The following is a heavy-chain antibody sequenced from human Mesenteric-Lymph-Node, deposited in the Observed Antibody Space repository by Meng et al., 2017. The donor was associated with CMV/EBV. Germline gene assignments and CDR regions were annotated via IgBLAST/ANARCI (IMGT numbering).Heavy chain of an antibody. CDR2: IYYSGSV. Sequence: VSVDSISRGGFYWSWIRQRPGKGLEWIGYIYYSGSVYRNPSLMSRVSISVDTSKNQFSLNLSSVTAADTATYFCARTTGKDYFDYWGQGTLVTVSS. CDR1: VDSISRGGFY. J-gene: IGHJ4*02. CDR3: ARTTGKDYFDY. V-gene: IGHV4-31*02. D-gene: IGHD4-17*01.